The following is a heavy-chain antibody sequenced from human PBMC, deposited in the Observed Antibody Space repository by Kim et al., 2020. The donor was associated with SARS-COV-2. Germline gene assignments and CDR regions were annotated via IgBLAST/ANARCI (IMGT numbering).Heavy chain of an antibody. Sequence: SETLSLTCAVYGGSFSGYYWSWIRQPPGKGLEWIGEINHSGSTNYNPSFKSRVTISVDTSKNQFSLKLSSVTAAGTAVYYCARGRRVGNMITFGGVINYWGPGALVTVSS. V-gene: IGHV4-34*01. J-gene: IGHJ4*02. CDR3: ARGRRVGNMITFGGVINY. CDR2: INHSGST. CDR1: GGSFSGYY. D-gene: IGHD3-16*02.